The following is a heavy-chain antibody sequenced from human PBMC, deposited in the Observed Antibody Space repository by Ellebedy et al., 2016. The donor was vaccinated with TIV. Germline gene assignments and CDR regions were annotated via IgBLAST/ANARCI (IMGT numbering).Heavy chain of an antibody. CDR3: ARDPRGGGDYGDNWFDP. CDR2: IYNDGGT. V-gene: IGHV3-66*01. J-gene: IGHJ5*02. CDR1: GFTFSSYW. Sequence: GGSLRLSCAASGFTFSSYWMSWVRQTPGKGLEWVSVIYNDGGTNYTDSVKGRFTISRDSSKNTLYLQMNSLRVEDTAVYYCARDPRGGGDYGDNWFDPWGQGTLVTVSS. D-gene: IGHD4-17*01.